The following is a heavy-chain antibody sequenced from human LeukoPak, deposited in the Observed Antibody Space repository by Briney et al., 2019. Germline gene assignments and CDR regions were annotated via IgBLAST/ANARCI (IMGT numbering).Heavy chain of an antibody. J-gene: IGHJ4*02. D-gene: IGHD3-3*01. CDR2: ISAYNGNT. CDR1: GYTCTSYG. CDR3: ATGGGFLEGVLTPPDDY. V-gene: IGHV1-18*01. Sequence: ASVKVSCKASGYTCTSYGISWVRQAPGQGLEWMGWISAYNGNTNYAQKLQGRVTMTTDTSTSTAYMELSSLRSEDTAVYYCATGGGFLEGVLTPPDDYWGQGTLVTVSS.